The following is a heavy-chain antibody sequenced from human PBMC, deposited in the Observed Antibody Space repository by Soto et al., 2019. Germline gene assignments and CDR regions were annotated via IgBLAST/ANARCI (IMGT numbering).Heavy chain of an antibody. D-gene: IGHD6-13*01. CDR3: ARGFSAGKGSSPDF. Sequence: EVQLVESGGGLVKPGGSLRLSCAASGFTFTRYSMNWVRQAPGKGLEWVSSISSTTNYIYYGDSMKGRFTISRDNSKNTLYLQMSSLRAEDTAVYYCARGFSAGKGSSPDFWGQGSLVTVSS. CDR1: GFTFTRYS. V-gene: IGHV3-21*04. CDR2: ISSTTNYI. J-gene: IGHJ4*02.